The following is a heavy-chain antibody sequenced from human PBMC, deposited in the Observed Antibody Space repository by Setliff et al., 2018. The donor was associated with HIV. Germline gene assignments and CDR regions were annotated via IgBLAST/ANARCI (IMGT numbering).Heavy chain of an antibody. J-gene: IGHJ5*02. CDR1: GGSLSSYY. V-gene: IGHV4-4*07. CDR2: IYTSGTT. Sequence: SETLSLTCTVSGGSLSSYYWSWIRQPAGKGLEWIGRIYTSGTTNYKPSLKSRVTISVDMSKNQFSLRLSSVTAADTAVYFCAASADGDCATTACTNWFDPWGQGTLVTVSS. CDR3: AASADGDCATTACTNWFDP. D-gene: IGHD1-1*01.